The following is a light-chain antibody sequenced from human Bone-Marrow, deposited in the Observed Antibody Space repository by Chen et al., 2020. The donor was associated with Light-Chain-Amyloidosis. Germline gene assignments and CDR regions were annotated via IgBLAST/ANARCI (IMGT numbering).Light chain of an antibody. CDR2: WAS. CDR1: QSLLYSSNNKNY. J-gene: IGKJ1*01. CDR3: QQYYSTPPT. Sequence: DLVMTQSTDSLPGSLRETATINCKSSQSLLYSSNNKNYLAWYQQQPGQSPKFLYYWASTRESGVPDRFSGSGSGTDFTLTISSLQAEDVAVYYCQQYYSTPPTFGQGTKVEIK. V-gene: IGKV4-1*01.